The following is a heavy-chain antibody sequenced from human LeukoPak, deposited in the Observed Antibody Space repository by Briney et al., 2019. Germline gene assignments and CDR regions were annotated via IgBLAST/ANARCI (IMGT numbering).Heavy chain of an antibody. V-gene: IGHV3-23*01. J-gene: IGHJ4*02. CDR1: GFTFSSYA. CDR2: ITGSGDTT. CDR3: AKHTVPPYFDY. Sequence: GGSLRLSCAASGFTFSSYALSWVRQAPGKGLEWVSGITGSGDTTYYADSVKGRFTISRDNSKNTLYLQVNSLRAEDTAVYYCAKHTVPPYFDYWGQGTLVTVSS. D-gene: IGHD4-17*01.